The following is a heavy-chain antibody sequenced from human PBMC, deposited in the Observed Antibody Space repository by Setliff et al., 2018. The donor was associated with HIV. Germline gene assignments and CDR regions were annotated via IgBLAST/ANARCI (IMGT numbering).Heavy chain of an antibody. V-gene: IGHV7-4-1*02. J-gene: IGHJ4*02. CDR3: ARVGSYWSTFDY. Sequence: ASVKVSCKASGYTVTTYGISWVRQAPGQGLEWMGWFNTETRNPMYAQAFKGRLVFPLDTSVSTAYLQINSLKAEDTAMYYCARVGSYWSTFDYWGQGALVTVSS. CDR2: FNTETRNP. CDR1: GYTVTTYG. D-gene: IGHD1-26*01.